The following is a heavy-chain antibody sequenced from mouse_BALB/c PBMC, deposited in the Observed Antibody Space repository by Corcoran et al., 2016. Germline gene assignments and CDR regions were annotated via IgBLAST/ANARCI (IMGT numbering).Heavy chain of an antibody. J-gene: IGHJ4*01. V-gene: IGHV3-2*02. CDR3: VGAREGWEPAVDY. D-gene: IGHD1-1*02. Sequence: VQLQESGPGLVKPSETLSLTCAVSGYSISSGYYWGWIRQPPGKGLEWIGSIYHSGSTYYNPSLKSRVTISVDTSKNRCSLKLSSVTAADTAVYYCVGAREGWEPAVDYWGQGTLVTVSS. CDR1: GYSISSGYY. CDR2: IYHSGST.